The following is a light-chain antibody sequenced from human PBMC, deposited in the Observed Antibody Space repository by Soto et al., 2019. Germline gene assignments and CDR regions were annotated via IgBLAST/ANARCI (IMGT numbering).Light chain of an antibody. CDR1: SSNIGSNI. Sequence: HSALTQPPSVSGTPEQRVTISCSGGSSNIGSNIVSWYQLLPGTAPKLLISNNNQRPSGVPDRFSGSKSGTSASLTISGLQSEDEADYYCAAWDDRLTDVRFGGGTKVTVL. CDR3: AAWDDRLTDVR. J-gene: IGLJ2*01. V-gene: IGLV1-44*01. CDR2: NNN.